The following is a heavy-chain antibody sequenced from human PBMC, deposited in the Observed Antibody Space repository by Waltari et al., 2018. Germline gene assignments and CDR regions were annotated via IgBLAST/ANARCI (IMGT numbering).Heavy chain of an antibody. V-gene: IGHV3-30*18. J-gene: IGHJ5*02. CDR2: ISYDGSNK. CDR3: AKEYNWNPSYNWFDP. CDR1: GFTFSSYG. D-gene: IGHD1-20*01. Sequence: QVQLVESGGGVVQPGRSLRLSCAASGFTFSSYGMHWVSQAPGKGLEWVAVISYDGSNKYYADSVKGRFTISRDNSKNTLYLQMNSLRAEDTAVYYCAKEYNWNPSYNWFDPWGQGTLVTVSS.